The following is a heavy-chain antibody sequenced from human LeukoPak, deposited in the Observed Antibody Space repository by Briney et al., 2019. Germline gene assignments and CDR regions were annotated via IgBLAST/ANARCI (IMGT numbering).Heavy chain of an antibody. V-gene: IGHV4-59*01. J-gene: IGHJ4*02. CDR3: ARGDYDFWSGYYTGINY. CDR2: IYYSGST. CDR1: GGSISSYY. D-gene: IGHD3-3*01. Sequence: SETLSLTCTVSGGSISSYYWSWIRQPPGKGLEWIGYIYYSGSTNYNPSLKSRVTISVDTSKNQFSLKLSSVTAADTAVYYCARGDYDFWSGYYTGINYWGQGTLVTVSS.